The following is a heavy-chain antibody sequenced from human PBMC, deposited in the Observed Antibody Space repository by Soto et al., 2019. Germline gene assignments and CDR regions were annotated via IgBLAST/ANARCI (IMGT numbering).Heavy chain of an antibody. D-gene: IGHD6-19*01. CDR1: GVSITSGSYY. Sequence: PSETLSLTCTVSGVSITSGSYYWAWIRQPPGKGLEWLGYIYHGGATTYNASFKSRVTLSIDTSKNQFFLKVNSVTAADTAVYFCARDSSGRHDYWGQGTLVTVSS. CDR2: IYHGGAT. CDR3: ARDSSGRHDY. J-gene: IGHJ4*02. V-gene: IGHV4-61*01.